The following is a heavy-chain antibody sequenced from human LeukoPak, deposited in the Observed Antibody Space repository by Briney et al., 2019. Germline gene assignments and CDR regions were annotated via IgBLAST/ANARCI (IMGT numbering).Heavy chain of an antibody. Sequence: GGSLRLSCAASGFYFSSYWMSWVRQAPGKGLEWVANIKQDGSEKYYVDSVKGRFTISRDNAKNTLYLQMNSLRAEDTAMYYCVRSDWFDNWGQGTLVTVSS. CDR1: GFYFSSYW. CDR3: VRSDWFDN. CDR2: IKQDGSEK. V-gene: IGHV3-7*05. J-gene: IGHJ5*02.